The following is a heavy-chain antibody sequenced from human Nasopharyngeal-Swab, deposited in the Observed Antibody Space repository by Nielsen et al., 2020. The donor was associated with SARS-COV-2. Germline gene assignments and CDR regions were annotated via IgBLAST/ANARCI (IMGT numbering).Heavy chain of an antibody. J-gene: IGHJ5*02. CDR3: AVAAPNWFDP. CDR2: IYSSGTT. Sequence: GESLKISCTTSAFNVNMKYMSWVRQAPGKGLEWVSVIYSSGTTYYADSVKGRFTISRHSSKNTVYLQMNSLKPEDTAVYYCAVAAPNWFDPWGQGTLVTVSP. CDR1: AFNVNMKY. V-gene: IGHV3-53*04. D-gene: IGHD6-6*01.